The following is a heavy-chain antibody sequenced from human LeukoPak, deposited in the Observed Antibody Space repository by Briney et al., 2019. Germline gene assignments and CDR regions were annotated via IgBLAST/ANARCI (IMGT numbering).Heavy chain of an antibody. D-gene: IGHD6-13*01. V-gene: IGHV3-48*01. J-gene: IGHJ4*02. CDR2: ISSSRSTI. CDR3: AREGYSPY. Sequence: GGSLRLSCAASGFTFSSYSMNWVRQAPGKGLEWVSYISSSRSTIYYADSVKGRFTISRGNAKNSLYLQMNSLRAEDTAVYYCAREGYSPYWGQGTLVTVSS. CDR1: GFTFSSYS.